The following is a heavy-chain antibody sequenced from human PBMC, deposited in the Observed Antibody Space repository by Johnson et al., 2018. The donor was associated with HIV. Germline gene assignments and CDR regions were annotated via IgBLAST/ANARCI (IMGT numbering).Heavy chain of an antibody. V-gene: IGHV3-9*01. J-gene: IGHJ3*02. Sequence: VQLVESGGGLVQPGRSLRLSCAASGFTFDDYAMHWVRQAPGKGLEWVSGISWNSGSIGYADSVKGRFTISRDNAKNSLYLQMNSLRAEDTALYYCAKDSTGRELREPFDIWGQGTMVTVSS. CDR2: ISWNSGSI. CDR1: GFTFDDYA. D-gene: IGHD1-7*01. CDR3: AKDSTGRELREPFDI.